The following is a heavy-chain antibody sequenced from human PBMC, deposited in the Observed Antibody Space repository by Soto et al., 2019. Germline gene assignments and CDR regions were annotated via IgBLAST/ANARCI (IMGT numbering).Heavy chain of an antibody. D-gene: IGHD3-16*01. CDR2: ISYDGSNK. V-gene: IGHV3-30*18. CDR3: AKVEQLGGSAFDI. J-gene: IGHJ3*02. Sequence: GGPLRLSYTASGFTIRSHGMHRVRKAPGKGLEWVAVISYDGSNKYYADSVKGRFTISRDNSKNTLYLQMNSLRAEDTAVYYCAKVEQLGGSAFDIWGQGTMVTVSS. CDR1: GFTIRSHG.